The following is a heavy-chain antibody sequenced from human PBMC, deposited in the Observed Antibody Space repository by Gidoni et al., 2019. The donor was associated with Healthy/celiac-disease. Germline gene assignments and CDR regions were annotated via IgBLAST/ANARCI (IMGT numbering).Heavy chain of an antibody. V-gene: IGHV3-48*01. CDR2: ISSSSSTI. Sequence: EVQLVESGGGLVQPGGSLRLSCAASGFTFSSYCMNWVRQAPVKGLEWVSYISSSSSTIYYADSVKGRFTISRDNAKNSLYLQMNSLRAEDTAVYYCATSSGWYFHDAFDIWGQGTMVTVSS. CDR3: ATSSGWYFHDAFDI. D-gene: IGHD6-19*01. CDR1: GFTFSSYC. J-gene: IGHJ3*02.